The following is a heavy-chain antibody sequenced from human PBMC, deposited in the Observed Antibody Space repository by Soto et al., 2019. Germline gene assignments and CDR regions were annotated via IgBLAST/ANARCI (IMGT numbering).Heavy chain of an antibody. V-gene: IGHV3-15*01. D-gene: IGHD3-10*01. CDR2: IKSKTDGGTT. CDR3: TTGPSMVRGVIKSPVDYYYYYMDV. J-gene: IGHJ6*03. CDR1: GFTFSNAW. Sequence: GGSLRLSCAASGFTFSNAWMSWVRQAPGKGLEWVGRIKSKTDGGTTDYAAPVKGRFTISRDDSKNTLYLQMNSLKTEDTAVYYCTTGPSMVRGVIKSPVDYYYYYMDVWGKGTTVTVSS.